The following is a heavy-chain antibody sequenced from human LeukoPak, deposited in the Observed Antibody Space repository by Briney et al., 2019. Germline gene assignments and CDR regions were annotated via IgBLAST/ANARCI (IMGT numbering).Heavy chain of an antibody. CDR1: GGSISRSSYF. D-gene: IGHD1-26*01. CDR3: ARRRERRRTDRFDYFDY. Sequence: TSETLSLTCTVSGGSISRSSYFWGWIRQPPGKGLEWIGYISYSGSTNYNPSLKSRITISLDTSKNQFSLKLSSVTAADTAVYYCARRRERRRTDRFDYFDYWGQGALVAVSS. CDR2: ISYSGST. V-gene: IGHV4-61*05. J-gene: IGHJ4*02.